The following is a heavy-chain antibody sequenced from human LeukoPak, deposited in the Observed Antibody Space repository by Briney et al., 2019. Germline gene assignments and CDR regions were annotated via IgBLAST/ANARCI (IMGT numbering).Heavy chain of an antibody. Sequence: SQTLSLTCTVSGGSISSGGYYWSWIRQHPGKGLEWIGYIYYSGSTYYNPSLKSRVTISVDTSKNQFFLKLSSVTAADTAVYYCARGGNYDILTGYLVPFDYWGQGTLVTVSS. J-gene: IGHJ4*02. CDR2: IYYSGST. CDR3: ARGGNYDILTGYLVPFDY. CDR1: GGSISSGGYY. V-gene: IGHV4-31*03. D-gene: IGHD3-9*01.